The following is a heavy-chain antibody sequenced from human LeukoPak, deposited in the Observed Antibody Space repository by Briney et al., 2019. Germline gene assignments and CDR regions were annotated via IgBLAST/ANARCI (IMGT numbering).Heavy chain of an antibody. CDR3: ARDQAIAAAGTYYYGMDV. CDR2: IWYDGSNK. V-gene: IGHV3-33*08. CDR1: GFTFSSYA. J-gene: IGHJ6*02. Sequence: GGSLRLSCAASGFTFSSYAMNWVRQAPGKGLEWVAVIWYDGSNKYYADSVKGRFTISRDNSKNTLYLQMNSLRAEDTAVYYCARDQAIAAAGTYYYGMDVWGQGTTVTVSS. D-gene: IGHD6-13*01.